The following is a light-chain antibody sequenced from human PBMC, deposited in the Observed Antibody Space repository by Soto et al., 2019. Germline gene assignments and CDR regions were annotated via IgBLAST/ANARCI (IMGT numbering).Light chain of an antibody. Sequence: QSVLTQPASVSGSPGQSITISCTGTNIDIGVYNYISWYQQHPGKAPQLMIYEVSNRPSGVSNRFSGSKSGNTASLTISGLQAEDEADYYCSSYTTSSTRVFGGGTKLTVL. J-gene: IGLJ3*02. CDR2: EVS. CDR1: NIDIGVYNY. V-gene: IGLV2-14*01. CDR3: SSYTTSSTRV.